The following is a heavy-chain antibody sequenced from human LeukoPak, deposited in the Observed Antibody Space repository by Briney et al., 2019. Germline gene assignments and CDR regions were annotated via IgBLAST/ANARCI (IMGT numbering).Heavy chain of an antibody. CDR3: ARMRGSSGWGYYYYYMDV. J-gene: IGHJ6*03. V-gene: IGHV3-74*01. CDR1: GFTFSSYG. D-gene: IGHD6-19*01. CDR2: INDDGSAT. Sequence: GGSLRLSCAASGFTFSSYGMSWVRQAPGKGLVWVSRINDDGSATFYADSVKGRFTISRDDAKNTLYLQMNSLRAEDTAVYYCARMRGSSGWGYYYYYMDVWGKGTTVTISS.